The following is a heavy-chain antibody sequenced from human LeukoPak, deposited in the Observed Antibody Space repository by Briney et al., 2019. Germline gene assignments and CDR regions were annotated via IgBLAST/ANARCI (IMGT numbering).Heavy chain of an antibody. J-gene: IGHJ3*02. CDR2: IYYSGST. CDR1: GGSNSSYY. CDR3: ARGFLRYYYDSSGYYRVNDAFDI. V-gene: IGHV4-59*01. D-gene: IGHD3-22*01. Sequence: SETLSLTCTVSGGSNSSYYWSWIRQPPGKGLEWIGYIYYSGSTNYNPSLKSRVTTSVDTSKNQFSLKLSSVTAADTAVYYCARGFLRYYYDSSGYYRVNDAFDIWGQGTMVTVSS.